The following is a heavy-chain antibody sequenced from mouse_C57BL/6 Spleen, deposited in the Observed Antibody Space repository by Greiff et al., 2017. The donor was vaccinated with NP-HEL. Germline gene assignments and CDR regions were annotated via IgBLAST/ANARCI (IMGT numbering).Heavy chain of an antibody. Sequence: QVQLQQPGAELVKPGASVKLSCKASGYTFTSYWMHWVKQRPGQGLEWIGMIHPNSGSTNYNEKFKSKATLTVDKSSSTAYMQLSSLTSEDSAVYYCARPYDYDGDWYFDVWGTGTTVTVSS. D-gene: IGHD2-4*01. V-gene: IGHV1-64*01. J-gene: IGHJ1*03. CDR3: ARPYDYDGDWYFDV. CDR1: GYTFTSYW. CDR2: IHPNSGST.